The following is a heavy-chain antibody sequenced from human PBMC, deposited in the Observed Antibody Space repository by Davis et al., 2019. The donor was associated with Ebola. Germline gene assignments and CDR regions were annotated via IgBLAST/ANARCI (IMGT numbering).Heavy chain of an antibody. J-gene: IGHJ4*02. Sequence: SVPVSRMLSRYTLTELSIHCVRQAPGKGLEWMGGSDPEDGEKIYAQKFQGRVIMTEDTSTNTAFMELSSLRSEDTAVYYCSSEYGDYWGQGTLVTVSS. CDR3: SSEYGDY. CDR2: SDPEDGEK. D-gene: IGHD3-10*01. CDR1: RYTLTELS. V-gene: IGHV1-24*01.